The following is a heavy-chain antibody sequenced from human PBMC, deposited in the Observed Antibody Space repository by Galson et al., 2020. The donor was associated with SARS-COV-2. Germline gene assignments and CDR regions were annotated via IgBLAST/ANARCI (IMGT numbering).Heavy chain of an antibody. CDR3: ARHGRGELLFPFDY. D-gene: IGHD1-26*01. J-gene: IGHJ4*02. Sequence: SETLSLTCTVSGGSISSSIYFWGWIRQPPGKALQWIGTTYDSGSTYYDPSLKSRLTISVDTSKNQFSLTLSSVTAADPAVYYCARHGRGELLFPFDYWGQGILVTVSS. CDR1: GGSISSSIYF. V-gene: IGHV4-39*01. CDR2: TYDSGST.